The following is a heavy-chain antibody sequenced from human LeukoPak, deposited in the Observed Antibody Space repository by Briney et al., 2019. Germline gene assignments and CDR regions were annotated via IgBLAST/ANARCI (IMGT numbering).Heavy chain of an antibody. J-gene: IGHJ6*04. CDR3: ARDIVVPTSSYYYYYGMDV. V-gene: IGHV3-7*01. CDR2: IKQDGSEK. CDR1: GFTFSSYW. D-gene: IGHD2-2*01. Sequence: PGGSLRLSCAASGFTFSSYWMSWVRQAPGKGLEWVANIKQDGSEKYYVDSVKGRFTISRDNAKNSLYLQMNSLRAEDTAVYYCARDIVVPTSSYYYYYGMDVWGKGTTVTVSS.